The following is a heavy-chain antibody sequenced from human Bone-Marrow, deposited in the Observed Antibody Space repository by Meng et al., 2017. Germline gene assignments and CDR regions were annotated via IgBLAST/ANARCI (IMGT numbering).Heavy chain of an antibody. Sequence: SETLSLTCAVSGGSISSSYHYWAWIRQPPGKGLEWIGSIYDSGSTQYKPSLKSRVTISVDTSKNQFSLKLSSVTAADTAVYYCARDLYSYGYVYGYWGQGTRVTVSS. D-gene: IGHD5-18*01. J-gene: IGHJ4*02. CDR3: ARDLYSYGYVYGY. V-gene: IGHV4-39*07. CDR1: GGSISSSYHY. CDR2: IYDSGST.